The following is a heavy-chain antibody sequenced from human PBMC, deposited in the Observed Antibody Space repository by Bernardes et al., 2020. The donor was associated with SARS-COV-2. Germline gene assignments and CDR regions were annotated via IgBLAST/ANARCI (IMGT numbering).Heavy chain of an antibody. Sequence: GYLRRSGAAARFTFSRYWMRWVRQAPGKGLEWVANIKQDGTEKYYVDSVKGRFTISRDNAKNSLYLQMNSLRAEDTAVYFCARDRAVNWFDPWGQGTLVTVSS. CDR3: ARDRAVNWFDP. CDR2: IKQDGTEK. D-gene: IGHD3-10*01. V-gene: IGHV3-7*01. J-gene: IGHJ5*02. CDR1: RFTFSRYW.